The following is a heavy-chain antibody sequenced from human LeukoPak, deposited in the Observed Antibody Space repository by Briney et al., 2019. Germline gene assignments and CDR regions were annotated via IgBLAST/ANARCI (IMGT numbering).Heavy chain of an antibody. Sequence: GGSLRLSCAASGFTFSSYAMSWVRQAPGKGLEWVSAISGSGGSTYYAGSVKGRFTISRDNSKNTLYLQMNSLRAEDTAVYYCAKDIVVVPAANFDYWGQGTLVTVSS. CDR3: AKDIVVVPAANFDY. J-gene: IGHJ4*02. V-gene: IGHV3-23*01. CDR2: ISGSGGST. D-gene: IGHD2-2*01. CDR1: GFTFSSYA.